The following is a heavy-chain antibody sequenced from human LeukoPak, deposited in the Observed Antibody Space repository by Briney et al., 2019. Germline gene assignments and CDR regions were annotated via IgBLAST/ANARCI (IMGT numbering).Heavy chain of an antibody. J-gene: IGHJ5*02. V-gene: IGHV3-21*04. CDR2: ITRSSIYI. Sequence: GGSLRLSCAASGFTFSNYNMNWVRQAPGKGLEWVSSITRSSIYIYYADSVKGRFTISRDNAKNSLYLQMNSLRAEDTAVYYCARRGGPGLLWFGELLTGSWFDPWGQGTLVTVSS. CDR1: GFTFSNYN. D-gene: IGHD3-10*01. CDR3: ARRGGPGLLWFGELLTGSWFDP.